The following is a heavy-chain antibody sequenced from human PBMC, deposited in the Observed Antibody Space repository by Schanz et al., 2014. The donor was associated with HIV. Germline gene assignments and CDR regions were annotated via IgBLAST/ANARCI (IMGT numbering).Heavy chain of an antibody. CDR2: IKEDGSEK. CDR3: ARDGGEV. CDR1: GFAFDSYG. D-gene: IGHD3-16*01. V-gene: IGHV3-7*01. Sequence: EVQLLESGGGLEQPGGSLRLSCAASGFAFDSYGIHWVRQAPGKGLEWVANIKEDGSEKYHADSVKGRFTISRDNAKNSLFLQMESLRAEDTAVYYCARDGGEVWGQGTTVTVSS. J-gene: IGHJ6*02.